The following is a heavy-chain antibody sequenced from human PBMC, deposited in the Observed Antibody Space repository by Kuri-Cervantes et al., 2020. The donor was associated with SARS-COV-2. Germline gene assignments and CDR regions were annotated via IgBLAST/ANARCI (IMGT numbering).Heavy chain of an antibody. D-gene: IGHD1-7*01. CDR1: GYVFRNYG. V-gene: IGHV1-18*01. CDR2: ISAYNGNT. J-gene: IGHJ6*02. Sequence: ASVKVSCKASGYVFRNYGIAWVRQAPGQGFEWMGWISAYNGNTKYAQKFQGRVTMTTDTSTNTAYMELSSLRSEDTAVYYCASVRITGTTRIHYYYYGMDVWGQGTTVTVSS. CDR3: ASVRITGTTRIHYYYYGMDV.